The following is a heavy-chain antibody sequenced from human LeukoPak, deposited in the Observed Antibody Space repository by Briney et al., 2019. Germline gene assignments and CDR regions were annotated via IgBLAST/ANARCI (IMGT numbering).Heavy chain of an antibody. J-gene: IGHJ3*01. CDR1: GFTFSNYA. CDR3: ARDPNGDYIGAFEF. D-gene: IGHD4-17*01. V-gene: IGHV3-23*01. CDR2: ITSAGAP. Sequence: GGSLRLSCAASGFTFSNYAVMWVRQAPGQGLEWVSAITSAGAPRYADSVKGRFTISRDNSKNTLYLQMNSLRAEDTAQYFSARDPNGDYIGAFEFWGQGTGVTVSS.